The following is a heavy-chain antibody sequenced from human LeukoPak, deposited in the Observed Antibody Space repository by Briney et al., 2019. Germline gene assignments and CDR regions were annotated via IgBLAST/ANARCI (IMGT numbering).Heavy chain of an antibody. CDR2: IYYSGST. CDR3: ARHGGATGAEFDY. J-gene: IGHJ4*02. Sequence: SETLSLTCTVSGYSISSSYYWGWIRQPPGKGLEWIGSIYYSGSTYYNPSLKSRVTISVDTSKNQLSLKLSSVTAADTAVYYCARHGGATGAEFDYWGQGTLVTVSS. CDR1: GYSISSSYY. V-gene: IGHV4-39*01. D-gene: IGHD1-26*01.